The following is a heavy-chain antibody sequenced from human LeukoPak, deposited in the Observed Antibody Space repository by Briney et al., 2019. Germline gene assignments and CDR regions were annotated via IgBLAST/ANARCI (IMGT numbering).Heavy chain of an antibody. V-gene: IGHV4-39*01. CDR2: IYYSGST. CDR1: GGSISSSSYY. D-gene: IGHD2-15*01. CDR3: ARRIVVVVAASNWFDP. J-gene: IGHJ5*02. Sequence: SETLSLTCTVSGGSISSSSYYWGWIRQPPGKGLEWIVSIYYSGSTYYNPSLKSRVTISVDTSKNQFSLKLSSVTAADTAVYYCARRIVVVVAASNWFDPWGQGTLVTVSS.